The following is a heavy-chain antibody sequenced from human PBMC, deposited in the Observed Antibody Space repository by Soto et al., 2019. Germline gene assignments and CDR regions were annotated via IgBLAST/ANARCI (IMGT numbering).Heavy chain of an antibody. D-gene: IGHD5-12*01. CDR1: GGSISTSTYY. CDR2: IYYSGSGST. J-gene: IGHJ4*02. V-gene: IGHV4-39*01. Sequence: QLQLQESGPGLVKPSETLSLTCTVSGGSISTSTYYWGWIRQPPGKGLEWIGSIYYSGSGSTYYKPSLKSPVTTSVDTSKNQFSLKLSSVTAADTAVYYCARHGRKGGYDWHFIDYWGQGTLVTVSS. CDR3: ARHGRKGGYDWHFIDY.